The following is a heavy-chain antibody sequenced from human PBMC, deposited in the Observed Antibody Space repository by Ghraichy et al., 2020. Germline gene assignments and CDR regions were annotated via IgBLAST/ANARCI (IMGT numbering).Heavy chain of an antibody. CDR3: AKAGRDGLDYYYYGMDV. CDR2: ISGSGGST. CDR1: GFTFSSYA. J-gene: IGHJ6*02. V-gene: IGHV3-23*01. Sequence: GGSLRLSCAASGFTFSSYAMSWVRQAPGKGLEWVSAISGSGGSTYYADSVKGRFTISRDNSKNTLYLQMNSLRAEDTAVYYCAKAGRDGLDYYYYGMDVWGQGTTVTVSS. D-gene: IGHD5-24*01.